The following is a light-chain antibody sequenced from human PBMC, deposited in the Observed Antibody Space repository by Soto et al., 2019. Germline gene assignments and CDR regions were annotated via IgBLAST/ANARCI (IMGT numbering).Light chain of an antibody. CDR3: QQYGSSPYN. Sequence: PGARATLSCGTSQPITSDYLAWYQQKPGQAPRLLMYGAFKRATGIPARFSGSGSGTDFTLTISRLEPEDFAVYYCQQYGSSPYNFGQGTKLEI. CDR1: QPITSDY. CDR2: GAF. V-gene: IGKV3-20*01. J-gene: IGKJ2*01.